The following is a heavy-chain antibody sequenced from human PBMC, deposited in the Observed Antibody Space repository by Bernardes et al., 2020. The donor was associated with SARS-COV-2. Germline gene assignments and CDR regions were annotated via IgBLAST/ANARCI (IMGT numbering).Heavy chain of an antibody. CDR1: GFTFSSYA. CDR2: ISESGGST. V-gene: IGHV3-23*01. CDR3: AKTTSGYSY. J-gene: IGHJ4*02. Sequence: GGSLRLSCAASGFTFSSYAMNWVRQAPGKGLEWVSAISESGGSTYYADSVKGRFTVFRDNTKNTLYLQMNSLRAEDTAVYYCAKTTSGYSYWGQGTLVTVSS. D-gene: IGHD3-3*01.